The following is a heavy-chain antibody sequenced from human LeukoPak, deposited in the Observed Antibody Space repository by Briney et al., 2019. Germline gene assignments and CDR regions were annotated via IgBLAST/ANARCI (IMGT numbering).Heavy chain of an antibody. J-gene: IGHJ6*03. CDR1: GFTFSTYW. V-gene: IGHV3-7*01. CDR2: IKQDGSET. D-gene: IGHD1-26*01. CDR3: ARSIVGAMGRYYYYYMDV. Sequence: GGSLRLSCAASGFTFSTYWLSWVRQAPGKGPEWVANIKQDGSETYYVDSVKGRFTISRDNAKNSLYLQMNSLRAEDTAVYYCARSIVGAMGRYYYYYMDVWGKGTTVTVSS.